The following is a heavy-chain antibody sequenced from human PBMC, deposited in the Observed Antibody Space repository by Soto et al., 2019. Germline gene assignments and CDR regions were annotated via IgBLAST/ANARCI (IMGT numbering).Heavy chain of an antibody. V-gene: IGHV3-21*01. CDR2: ISSSSSYI. CDR1: GFTFSSYS. CDR3: ARDKITGTNSNYGMDG. Sequence: GGSLRLSCASSGFTFSSYSMNWVRQSPGKGLEWVSSISSSSSYIYYADSVKGRFTISRDNDKNSLYLQMNSLRAEDTAVYYCARDKITGTNSNYGMDGWGQGTRCTVSS. J-gene: IGHJ6*02. D-gene: IGHD1-7*01.